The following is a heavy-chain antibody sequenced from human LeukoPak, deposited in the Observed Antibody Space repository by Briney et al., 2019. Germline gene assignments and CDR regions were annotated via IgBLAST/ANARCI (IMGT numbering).Heavy chain of an antibody. CDR2: IWYDGSNI. V-gene: IGHV3-33*01. D-gene: IGHD3-22*01. CDR1: GFTFSSYG. CDR3: ARARNDYDSSSFSALDY. J-gene: IGHJ4*02. Sequence: PGRSLRLSCAASGFTFSSYGMHWVSQAPGKGLEWLAVIWYDGSNIYYADPVKGRFAISRDNSKNTLYLQINSLRAEDTAVYYCARARNDYDSSSFSALDYWGQGTLVTVSS.